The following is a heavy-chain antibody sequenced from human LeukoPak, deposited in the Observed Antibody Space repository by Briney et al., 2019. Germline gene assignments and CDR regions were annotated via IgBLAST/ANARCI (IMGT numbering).Heavy chain of an antibody. Sequence: SSETLSLTCAVYGGSFSGYYWSWIRQPPGKGLEWIGEINHSGSTNYNPSLKSRVTISVDTSKNQFSLKLSSVTAADTAVYYCARRSAVEIATGGYFDYWGQGTLVTVSS. CDR2: INHSGST. V-gene: IGHV4-34*01. J-gene: IGHJ4*02. CDR3: ARRSAVEIATGGYFDY. D-gene: IGHD1-26*01. CDR1: GGSFSGYY.